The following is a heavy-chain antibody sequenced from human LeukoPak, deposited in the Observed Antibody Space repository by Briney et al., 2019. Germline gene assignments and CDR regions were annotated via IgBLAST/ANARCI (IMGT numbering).Heavy chain of an antibody. CDR2: ISGSGGST. D-gene: IGHD2-15*01. CDR1: GFTFSSYA. V-gene: IGHV3-23*01. Sequence: GGSLRLSCAASGFTFSSYAMSWVRQAPGKGLEWVSAISGSGGSTYYADSVKGRFTISRDNSKNTLYLQMNSLRAEDTAVYYCAKDPPPLGYCSGGSCYSPNYWGQGTLVTVSS. J-gene: IGHJ4*02. CDR3: AKDPPPLGYCSGGSCYSPNY.